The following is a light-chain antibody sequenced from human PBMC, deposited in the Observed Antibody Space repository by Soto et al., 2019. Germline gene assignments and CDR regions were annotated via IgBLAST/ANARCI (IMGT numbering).Light chain of an antibody. CDR2: AAS. Sequence: DIQMTQSPSSLSASVGDRVTITCRASQSISSYLNWYQQKPGKAPKLLIYAASSLQSGVPSGFSGSGSGKDFTPTISSLQPEDFATYYCQQSYSTPRWTFGQGTKVDIK. CDR1: QSISSY. V-gene: IGKV1-39*01. J-gene: IGKJ1*01. CDR3: QQSYSTPRWT.